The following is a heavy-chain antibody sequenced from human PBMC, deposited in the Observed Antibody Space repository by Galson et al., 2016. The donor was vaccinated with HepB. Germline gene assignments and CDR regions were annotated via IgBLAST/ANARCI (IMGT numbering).Heavy chain of an antibody. Sequence: SLRLSCAGSGLTFSNYAMTWVRQAPGKGLEWVSSITGSGGGTYYADSAKGRFTVSRDNSKNTLFLQMNSLRAEDTALYHCAKDHNGDFQGYFDSWGQGTMVTVSS. J-gene: IGHJ3*01. CDR1: GLTFSNYA. D-gene: IGHD4-17*01. CDR3: AKDHNGDFQGYFDS. CDR2: ITGSGGGT. V-gene: IGHV3-23*01.